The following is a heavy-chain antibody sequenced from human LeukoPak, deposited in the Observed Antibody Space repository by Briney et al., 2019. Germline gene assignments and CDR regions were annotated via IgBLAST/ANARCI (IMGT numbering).Heavy chain of an antibody. CDR1: RLTLSTYG. CDR2: ISYDGSNK. Sequence: GTCLRLSCAASRLTLSTYGMHWVRPAPGKGVEWVAVISYDGSNKYYADSVKGRFTISRDNSKNTLFLQMNSLRAEDTAVYYCARGRRVPAVMSIDAFDIWGQGTMVTVSS. D-gene: IGHD2-2*01. CDR3: ARGRRVPAVMSIDAFDI. J-gene: IGHJ3*02. V-gene: IGHV3-30*19.